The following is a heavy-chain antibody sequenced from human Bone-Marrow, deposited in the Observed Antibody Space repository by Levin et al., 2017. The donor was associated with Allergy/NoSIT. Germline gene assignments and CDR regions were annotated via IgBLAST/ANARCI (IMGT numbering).Heavy chain of an antibody. Sequence: AGGSLRLSCAVYGGSFSGYYWSWIRQPPGKGLEWIGEINHSGSTNYNPSLKSRVTISVDTSKNQFSLKLSSVTAADTAVYYCARIAAAGADPPIQNWFDPWGQGTLVTVSS. D-gene: IGHD6-13*01. CDR3: ARIAAAGADPPIQNWFDP. J-gene: IGHJ5*02. CDR2: INHSGST. CDR1: GGSFSGYY. V-gene: IGHV4-34*01.